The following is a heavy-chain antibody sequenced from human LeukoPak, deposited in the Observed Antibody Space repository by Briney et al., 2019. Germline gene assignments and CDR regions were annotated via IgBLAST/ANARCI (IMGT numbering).Heavy chain of an antibody. CDR3: ARAPKYSSSWSLYYYYYMDV. V-gene: IGHV4-59*01. D-gene: IGHD6-13*01. CDR2: IYYSGSA. Sequence: SETLSLTCTVSGGSISSYYWSWIRQPPGKGLEWIGYIYYSGSANYNPSLKSRVTISVDTSKNQFSLKLSSVTAADTAVYYCARAPKYSSSWSLYYYYYMDVWGKGTTVTISS. J-gene: IGHJ6*03. CDR1: GGSISSYY.